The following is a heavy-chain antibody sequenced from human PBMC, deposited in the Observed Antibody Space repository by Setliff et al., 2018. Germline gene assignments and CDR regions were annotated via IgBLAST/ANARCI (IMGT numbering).Heavy chain of an antibody. Sequence: ASVKVSCKASGYTFSDYGITWVRQAPGQGLEWMGWISAYTGNAYYAHKLQDRVTMTTDTSTGTAYMELRSLTSDDTAVYYCATGLVLRYFDWWGQGTLVTVSS. V-gene: IGHV1-18*01. D-gene: IGHD3-9*01. CDR1: GYTFSDYG. J-gene: IGHJ4*02. CDR2: ISAYTGNA. CDR3: ATGLVLRYFDW.